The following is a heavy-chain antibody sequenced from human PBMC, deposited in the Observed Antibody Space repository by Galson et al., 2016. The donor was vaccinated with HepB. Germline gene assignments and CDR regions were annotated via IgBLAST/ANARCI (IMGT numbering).Heavy chain of an antibody. D-gene: IGHD6-19*01. CDR1: GFTFSSNW. J-gene: IGHJ6*02. V-gene: IGHV3-74*01. Sequence: SLRLSCAASGFTFSSNWMHWVRQAPGKGLVWVSNINTDGGFTTSADSVKGRFTISRDNAKNTLYLQMNSLRVEDTAMYYCARGLTVAPGVDVWGQGTTVTVSS. CDR2: INTDGGFT. CDR3: ARGLTVAPGVDV.